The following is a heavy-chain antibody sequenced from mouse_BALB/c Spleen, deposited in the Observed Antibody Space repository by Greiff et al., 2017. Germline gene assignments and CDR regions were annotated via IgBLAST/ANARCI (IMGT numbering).Heavy chain of an antibody. CDR1: GFIFHPFA. D-gene: IGHD2-13*01. CDR3: VRQRYGDRYWYFDV. Sequence: GGGWVQTNGSLRLSCDVSGFIFHPFALLWVRLAPGKGLEWVARDRRKSNNYATYYADSVKDRFNIFRDDSQSKLYLQMNNLKNEDTAMDYCVRQRYGDRYWYFDVWGAGTPVTVSS. J-gene: IGHJ1*01. CDR2: DRRKSNNYAT. V-gene: IGHV10-1*02.